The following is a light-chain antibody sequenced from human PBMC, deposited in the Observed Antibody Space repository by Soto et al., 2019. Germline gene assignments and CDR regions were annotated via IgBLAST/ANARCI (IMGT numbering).Light chain of an antibody. Sequence: EIVMTQSPATLSVSPGDGAPLSCRASQSVDSNLAWYQQKPGQTPRLLMYGASTRPTGIPARFSGSGSGADFTLTISRLEPEDFAVYYCQVYGPSPPITFGQGTRLEI. CDR1: QSVDSN. CDR2: GAS. CDR3: QVYGPSPPIT. V-gene: IGKV3D-15*02. J-gene: IGKJ5*01.